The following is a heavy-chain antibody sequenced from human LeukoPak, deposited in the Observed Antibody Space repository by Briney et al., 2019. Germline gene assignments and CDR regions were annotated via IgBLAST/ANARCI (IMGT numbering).Heavy chain of an antibody. CDR1: GFTFSNAW. CDR2: IKSKTDGGTT. V-gene: IGHV3-15*07. Sequence: GGSLRLSCAAYGFTFSNAWMNWVRQAPGKGLEWVGRIKSKTDGGTTDYAAPVKGRFTISRDDSKNTLYLQMNSLRAEDTAVYYCARVLLSSGWPDYWGQGTLVTVSS. CDR3: ARVLLSSGWPDY. D-gene: IGHD6-19*01. J-gene: IGHJ4*02.